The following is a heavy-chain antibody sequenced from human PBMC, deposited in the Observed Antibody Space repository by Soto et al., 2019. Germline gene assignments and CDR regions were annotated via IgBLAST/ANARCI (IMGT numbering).Heavy chain of an antibody. V-gene: IGHV1-46*01. CDR3: ARDFVPAAMEGHTDYYYGMDV. Sequence: ASVKVSCKASGYTFTSYYMHWVRQAPGQGLEWMGIINPSGGSTSYAQKFQGRVTMTRDTSTSTVYMELSSLRSEDTAVYYCARDFVPAAMEGHTDYYYGMDVWGQGTTVTVSS. CDR2: INPSGGST. J-gene: IGHJ6*02. D-gene: IGHD2-2*01. CDR1: GYTFTSYY.